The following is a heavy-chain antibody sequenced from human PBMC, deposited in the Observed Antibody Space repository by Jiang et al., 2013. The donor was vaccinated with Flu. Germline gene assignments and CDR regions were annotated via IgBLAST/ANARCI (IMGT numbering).Heavy chain of an antibody. CDR2: SITLEAP. CDR1: GASISSSDYY. CDR3: ARARYSYGYTDA. Sequence: PSETVSLTCAVSGASISSSDYYWNWIRQHPREGPWSGLETSITLEAPTTIRPSKSRLVISRDTAKNEVSLKLTLVTAADTAVYYCARARYSYGYTDAWGRGALVTVSA. V-gene: IGHV4-31*11. D-gene: IGHD3-16*01. J-gene: IGHJ5*02.